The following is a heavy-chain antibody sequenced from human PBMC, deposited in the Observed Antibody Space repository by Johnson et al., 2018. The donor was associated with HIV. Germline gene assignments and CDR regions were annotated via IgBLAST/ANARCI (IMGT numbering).Heavy chain of an antibody. CDR2: ISWDTETI. Sequence: VQLVESGGGLVQPGRSLRLSCAASGFTFDDYAMHWVRQVPGKGLEWVSGISWDTETIGYANSVKGRFTISRDNARNSLYLQMNSLRVEDTAFYYCARDILGFYNVFDIWGQGTVVTVSS. CDR1: GFTFDDYA. V-gene: IGHV3-9*01. CDR3: ARDILGFYNVFDI. D-gene: IGHD3-16*01. J-gene: IGHJ3*02.